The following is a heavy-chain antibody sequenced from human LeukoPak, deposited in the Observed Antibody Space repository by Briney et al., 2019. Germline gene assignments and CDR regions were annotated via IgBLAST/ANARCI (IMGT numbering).Heavy chain of an antibody. CDR3: AKDPGGSGSHRVPSDY. V-gene: IGHV4-59*01. CDR2: IYDSGSL. CDR1: GGSISGYY. D-gene: IGHD3-10*01. J-gene: IGHJ4*02. Sequence: PSETLSLTCTVSGGSISGYYWSWIRQPPGKGLEWIGYIYDSGSLNYNPSLKSRVTISLDTSMNHFSLSLTSVTAADTAVYYCAKDPGGSGSHRVPSDYWGQGTLVTVSS.